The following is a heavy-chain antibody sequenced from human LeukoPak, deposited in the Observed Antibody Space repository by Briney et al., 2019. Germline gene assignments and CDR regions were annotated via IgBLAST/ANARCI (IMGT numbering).Heavy chain of an antibody. CDR3: AREGLYYYDTHGHWYFDL. Sequence: KPSETLSLTCTVSGGSISSYYWGWIRQPPGKGLEWIGYIYYSGSTHYNPSLKSRVTISVDTSKNQFSLKLSSVTAADTAVYYCAREGLYYYDTHGHWYFDLWGRGTLVTVSS. CDR2: IYYSGST. J-gene: IGHJ2*01. D-gene: IGHD3-22*01. V-gene: IGHV4-59*12. CDR1: GGSISSYY.